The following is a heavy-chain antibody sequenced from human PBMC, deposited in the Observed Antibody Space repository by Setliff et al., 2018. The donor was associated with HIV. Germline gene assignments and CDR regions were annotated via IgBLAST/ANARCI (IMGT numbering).Heavy chain of an antibody. D-gene: IGHD2-2*01. J-gene: IGHJ3*02. CDR1: GGSISSHY. Sequence: PSETLSLTCTVSGGSISSHYWSWIRQPPGKGLEWIGCIYYSGSTNYNPSLKSRVTISVDTSKNQFSLKLSSVTAADTAVYYCARGGGRYCSSTNCYPHAFDIWGQGTMVTVSS. V-gene: IGHV4-59*11. CDR2: IYYSGST. CDR3: ARGGGRYCSSTNCYPHAFDI.